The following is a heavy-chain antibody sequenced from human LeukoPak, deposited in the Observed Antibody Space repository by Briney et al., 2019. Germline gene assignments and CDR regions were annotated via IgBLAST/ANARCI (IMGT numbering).Heavy chain of an antibody. CDR1: GYTFTSYA. CDR2: INAGNGNT. J-gene: IGHJ6*02. V-gene: IGHV1-3*01. CDR3: ARVYDYGSARGMDV. D-gene: IGHD3-10*01. Sequence: ASVKVSCKASGYTFTSYAMHWVRQAPGQALEWMGWINAGNGNTKYSEKFQGRVTIIRDTSASTAYMELSSLRSEDTAVYYCARVYDYGSARGMDVWGQGTTVIVSS.